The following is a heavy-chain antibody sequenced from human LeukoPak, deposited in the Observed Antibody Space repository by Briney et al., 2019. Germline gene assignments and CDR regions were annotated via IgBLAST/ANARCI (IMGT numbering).Heavy chain of an antibody. Sequence: SVKVSCKASGGTFSSYTISWVRQAPGQGLEWMGRIIPILGIANYAQKFQGRVTITAYKSTSTAYLELSSLRSEDTAVYYCATLAVAGTARDYWGQGTLVTVSS. CDR3: ATLAVAGTARDY. J-gene: IGHJ4*02. D-gene: IGHD6-19*01. CDR1: GGTFSSYT. CDR2: IIPILGIA. V-gene: IGHV1-69*02.